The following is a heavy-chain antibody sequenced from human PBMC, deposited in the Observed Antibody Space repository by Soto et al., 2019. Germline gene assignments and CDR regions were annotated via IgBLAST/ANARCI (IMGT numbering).Heavy chain of an antibody. D-gene: IGHD3-10*01. CDR1: GFTFSSYA. V-gene: IGHV3-30-3*01. Sequence: QVQLVESGGGVVQPGRSLRLSCAASGFTFSSYAMHWVRQAPGKGLEWVAIISYDESKRYYADSVKGRFTISRDNSKNTMYQQMNSLRAEETAVYYCANPRMVRGVLKYYFDDWGQGTLVTVSS. CDR3: ANPRMVRGVLKYYFDD. CDR2: ISYDESKR. J-gene: IGHJ4*02.